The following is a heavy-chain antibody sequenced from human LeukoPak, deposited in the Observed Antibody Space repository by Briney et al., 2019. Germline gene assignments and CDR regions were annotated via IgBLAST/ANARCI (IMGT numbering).Heavy chain of an antibody. CDR3: ARGIAAAANWFDL. D-gene: IGHD6-13*01. V-gene: IGHV4-4*07. J-gene: IGHJ5*02. Sequence: SEALSLTCTVSGGSFSGYYWTWIRQPAGKGLEWIGRISSSGSTNYNSSLKSRVTMSVDTSKNQFSLKLSSVTAADTAVYYCARGIAAAANWFDLWGQGTLVTVSS. CDR1: GGSFSGYY. CDR2: ISSSGST.